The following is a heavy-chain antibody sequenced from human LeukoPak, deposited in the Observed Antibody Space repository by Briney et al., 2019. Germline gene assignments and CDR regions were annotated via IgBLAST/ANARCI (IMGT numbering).Heavy chain of an antibody. Sequence: SGTLSLTCTVSGGSISSLYWNWIRQPPGKGLEWIGFIYHSGTVTYNPSLKSRGTMSVDTSKDQVSLKLTSVTAADTAVYYCAKSRLGTDTSTVHSFAYWGQGILVTVSS. CDR1: GGSISSLY. J-gene: IGHJ4*02. V-gene: IGHV4-59*11. CDR2: IYHSGTV. D-gene: IGHD4-11*01. CDR3: AKSRLGTDTSTVHSFAY.